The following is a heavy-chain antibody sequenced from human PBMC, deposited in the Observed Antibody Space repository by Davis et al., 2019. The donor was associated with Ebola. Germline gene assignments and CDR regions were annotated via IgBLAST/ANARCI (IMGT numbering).Heavy chain of an antibody. CDR3: ANSRSTWADYFDY. CDR1: GFTFYNYA. V-gene: IGHV3-23*01. J-gene: IGHJ4*02. CDR2: VSGSGGRT. D-gene: IGHD7-27*01. Sequence: GESLNISCAASGFTFYNYAMSWVRQAPGKGLEWVSSVSGSGGRTYYADSVKGRFTISRDNSKNTLYLQMNSLRAEDTAVYYCANSRSTWADYFDYWGQGTLVTVSS.